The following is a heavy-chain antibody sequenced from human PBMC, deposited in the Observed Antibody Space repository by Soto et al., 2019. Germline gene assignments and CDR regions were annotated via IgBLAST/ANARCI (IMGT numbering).Heavy chain of an antibody. CDR1: GGTFSSYT. J-gene: IGHJ4*02. CDR2: IIPILGIA. Sequence: QVQLVQSGAEVKKPGSSVKVSCKASGGTFSSYTISWVRQAPGQGLEWMGRIIPILGIANYAQKFQGRVTITADKSTSTAYMELSSLRSEDTAVYYWARDSPRSGSYDSDYWGQGTLVTVSS. CDR3: ARDSPRSGSYDSDY. V-gene: IGHV1-69*08. D-gene: IGHD3-10*01.